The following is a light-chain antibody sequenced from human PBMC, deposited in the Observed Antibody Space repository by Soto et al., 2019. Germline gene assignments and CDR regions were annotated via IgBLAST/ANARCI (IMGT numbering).Light chain of an antibody. CDR2: GAF. V-gene: IGKV3-15*01. CDR3: QQYKNWPPLT. CDR1: QSVSYN. Sequence: IVMTQSPATLSVSPGETATLSCRASQSVSYNLAWYQQKPGQGPRLLIYGAFTRATGIPARFSGSGSGTEVTLTISSLQSEDVAVYYCQQYKNWPPLTFGGGNKVEIK. J-gene: IGKJ4*01.